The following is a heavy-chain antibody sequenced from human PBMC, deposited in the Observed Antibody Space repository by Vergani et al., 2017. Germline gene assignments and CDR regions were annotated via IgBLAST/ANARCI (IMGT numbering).Heavy chain of an antibody. CDR1: GFTFGGSG. D-gene: IGHD3-9*01. CDR2: IRSKTNNYET. CDR3: TTPTKWELRYYFDY. J-gene: IGHJ4*02. V-gene: IGHV3-73*02. Sequence: EVQLVESGGGLVQPGGSLKLSCAASGFTFGGSGIHWVRQPSGKGLQWVGRIRSKTNNYETAYVASVKGRFTVSRDDSKNTLYLQMNSLKTEDTAVYYCTTPTKWELRYYFDYWGQGTLVTVSS.